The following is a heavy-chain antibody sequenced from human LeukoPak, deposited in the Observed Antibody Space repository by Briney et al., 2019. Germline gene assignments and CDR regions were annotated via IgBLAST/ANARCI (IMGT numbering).Heavy chain of an antibody. Sequence: SETLSLTCTVFGGSVSSGSYYWSWIRQPPGKGLEWIGYIYYSGSTNYNPSLKSRVTISVDTSKNQFSLKLSSVTAADTAVYYCARGYSSGWGLYWYFDLWGRGTLVTVSS. J-gene: IGHJ2*01. CDR2: IYYSGST. D-gene: IGHD6-19*01. CDR1: GGSVSSGSYY. V-gene: IGHV4-61*01. CDR3: ARGYSSGWGLYWYFDL.